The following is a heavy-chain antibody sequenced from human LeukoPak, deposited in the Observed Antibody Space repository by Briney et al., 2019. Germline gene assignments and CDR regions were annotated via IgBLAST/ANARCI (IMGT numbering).Heavy chain of an antibody. D-gene: IGHD6-19*01. CDR2: IYTSGST. CDR3: ARNKGTKWLQFDY. Sequence: SQTLSLTRTVSGGSISSGSYYWRWIRQPAGKGLEWIGRIYTSGSTNYNPSLKSRVTISVDTSKNQFSLKLSSVTAADTAVYYCARNKGTKWLQFDYWGQGTLVTVSS. CDR1: GGSISSGSYY. J-gene: IGHJ4*02. V-gene: IGHV4-61*02.